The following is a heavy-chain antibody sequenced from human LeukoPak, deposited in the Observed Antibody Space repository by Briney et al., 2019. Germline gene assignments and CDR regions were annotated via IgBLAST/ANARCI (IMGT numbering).Heavy chain of an antibody. Sequence: GASVKVSCKASGGTFSSYTISWVRQAPGQGLEWMGWINPNSGGTNYAQKFQGRVTMTRDTSISTAYMELSRLRSDDTAVYYCARDGGNLRFLEWLLDYWGQGTLVTVSS. D-gene: IGHD3-3*01. V-gene: IGHV1-2*02. CDR1: GGTFSSYT. CDR2: INPNSGGT. J-gene: IGHJ4*02. CDR3: ARDGGNLRFLEWLLDY.